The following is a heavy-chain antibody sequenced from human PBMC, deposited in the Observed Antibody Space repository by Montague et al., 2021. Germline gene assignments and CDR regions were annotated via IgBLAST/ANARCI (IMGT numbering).Heavy chain of an antibody. D-gene: IGHD4-17*01. V-gene: IGHV3-23*01. Sequence: SLRLSCAASGFTISPFAMNWVRQAPGKGLEWVSAISGTGDRTNYADSVQGRFTISRDDSKSTLYLQMNSLRAVDTAIYYCAKVRTTVTSFAAFDYWGQGTLVTVSS. CDR3: AKVRTTVTSFAAFDY. CDR2: ISGTGDRT. J-gene: IGHJ4*02. CDR1: GFTISPFA.